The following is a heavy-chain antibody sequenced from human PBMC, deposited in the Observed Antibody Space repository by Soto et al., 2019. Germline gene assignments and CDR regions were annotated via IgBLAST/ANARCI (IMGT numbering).Heavy chain of an antibody. CDR2: IYYIGIT. J-gene: IGHJ4*02. CDR1: GGSIRNYY. V-gene: IGHV4-59*08. D-gene: IGHD3-3*01. Sequence: SETLSLTCTVSGGSIRNYYWGWIRQPPGKGLEYIGYIYYIGITNYNPSLKSRVTISADTSKNQFSLKMTSLSAADTAVYYCEAVRKILGVVSLFDYWGQGTLVTVSS. CDR3: EAVRKILGVVSLFDY.